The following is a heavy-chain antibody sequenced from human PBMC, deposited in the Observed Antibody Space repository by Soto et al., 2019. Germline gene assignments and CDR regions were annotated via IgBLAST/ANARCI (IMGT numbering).Heavy chain of an antibody. CDR1: GFTFSSYS. D-gene: IGHD2-15*01. V-gene: IGHV3-48*02. J-gene: IGHJ6*02. Sequence: PGGSLRLSCAASGFTFSSYSMNWVRQAPGKGLEWVSHISTSSGNIQYADSVKGRFTISRDNAENSLYLQMNSLRDEDTAVYYCARGSGWCSGDSCHGTVGMDVWGQGTTVTVSS. CDR2: ISTSSGNI. CDR3: ARGSGWCSGDSCHGTVGMDV.